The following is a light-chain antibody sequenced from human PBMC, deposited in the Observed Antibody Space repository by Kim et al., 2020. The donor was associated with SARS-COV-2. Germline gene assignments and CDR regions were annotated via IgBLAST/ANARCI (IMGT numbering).Light chain of an antibody. J-gene: IGKJ1*01. V-gene: IGKV3-15*01. CDR2: GAS. CDR3: QQHNDWPLT. Sequence: EIVMTQSPATLSVSPGERATLSCRASQSISSNLAWYQQRPGQAPGLLIYGASTRAPGIPARFSGSGSGTEFTLTISGLQSEDFAVYYCQQHNDWPLTFGQGTKVEI. CDR1: QSISSN.